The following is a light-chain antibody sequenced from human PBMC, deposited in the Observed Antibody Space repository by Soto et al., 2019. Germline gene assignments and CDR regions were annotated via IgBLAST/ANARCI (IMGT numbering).Light chain of an antibody. J-gene: IGKJ5*01. CDR2: GAS. V-gene: IGKV3-20*01. CDR1: QSVDSNY. CDR3: QQYGSSPIT. Sequence: EIVLTQSPATLSLSPGEEATLSCRASQSVDSNYLAWYQQKPGQTPRLIIYGASGRATGIPDRFSGSGSGTDFTLTISRLEPEDFAVYYCQQYGSSPITFGQGTRLENK.